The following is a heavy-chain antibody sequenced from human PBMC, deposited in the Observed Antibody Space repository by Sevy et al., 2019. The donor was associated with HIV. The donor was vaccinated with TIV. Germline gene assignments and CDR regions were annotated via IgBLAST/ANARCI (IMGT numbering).Heavy chain of an antibody. Sequence: EGSLRLSCAASGFTFRSYGMHWVRQAPGKELDWVAVIAYDGSGESYTGSVKGRFTISRDNSKNTLYLQMNSLRPEYTAVYYCAKIGWFGVLPHYYYGMDVWGQGTTVTVSS. CDR2: IAYDGSGE. CDR1: GFTFRSYG. V-gene: IGHV3-30*18. D-gene: IGHD3-10*01. CDR3: AKIGWFGVLPHYYYGMDV. J-gene: IGHJ6*02.